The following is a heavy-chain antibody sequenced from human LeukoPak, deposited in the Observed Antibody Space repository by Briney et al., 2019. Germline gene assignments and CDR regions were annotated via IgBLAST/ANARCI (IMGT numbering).Heavy chain of an antibody. V-gene: IGHV3-48*03. CDR1: GFTFSNYE. J-gene: IGHJ4*02. Sequence: GGSLRLSCAASGFTFSNYEMNWVRQAPGKGLEWVSYISSSGTTIYSAHSVTGRFTISRDNSKNTLNLQMNSLREEDTAVFHCVKPTYYETSTGSRGGFDHWGQGTLVTVSS. CDR3: VKPTYYETSTGSRGGFDH. CDR2: ISSSGTTI. D-gene: IGHD3-9*01.